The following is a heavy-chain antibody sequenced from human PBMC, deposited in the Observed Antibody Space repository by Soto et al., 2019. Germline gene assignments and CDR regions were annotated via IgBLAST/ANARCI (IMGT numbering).Heavy chain of an antibody. CDR2: ISYDGSNK. CDR1: GFTFSSYG. J-gene: IGHJ6*02. D-gene: IGHD4-4*01. V-gene: IGHV3-30*18. CDR3: AKDRVGDYTYYYYGMDV. Sequence: PGGSLRLSCAASGFTFSSYGMHWVRQAPGKGLEWVAVISYDGSNKYYADSVKGRFTISRDNSKNTLYLQMNSLRAEDTAVYYCAKDRVGDYTYYYYGMDVWGQGTTVTVSS.